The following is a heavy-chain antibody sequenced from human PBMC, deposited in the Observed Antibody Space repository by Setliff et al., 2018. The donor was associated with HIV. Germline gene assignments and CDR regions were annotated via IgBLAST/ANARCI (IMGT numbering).Heavy chain of an antibody. CDR1: GFTFSDYY. J-gene: IGHJ6*03. CDR2: ISSSSSYT. Sequence: LRLSCAASGFTFSDYYMSWIRQAPGKVLEWVSYISSSSSYTNYADSVTGRFTISRDNAKNSLYLQMNSLRAEDTAVYYCARDLYSSSWYGSAPYYYYYYYMDVWGKGTTVTVSS. CDR3: ARDLYSSSWYGSAPYYYYYYYMDV. D-gene: IGHD6-13*01. V-gene: IGHV3-11*05.